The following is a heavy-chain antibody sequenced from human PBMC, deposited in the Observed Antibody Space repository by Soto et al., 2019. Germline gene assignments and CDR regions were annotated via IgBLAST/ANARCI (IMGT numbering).Heavy chain of an antibody. J-gene: IGHJ4*02. CDR1: GFTVSNNY. CDR3: ASPTGDPRGRGYYFDY. Sequence: EVQLVESGGGLIQPGGSLRLSCAASGFTVSNNYMSWVRQPPGKGPEWVSIIYSGGNTYYADAVKGRFTISRDNSKNTLYLQMNSLRAEDTAIYYCASPTGDPRGRGYYFDYWGRGTLVTVSS. CDR2: IYSGGNT. V-gene: IGHV3-53*01. D-gene: IGHD7-27*01.